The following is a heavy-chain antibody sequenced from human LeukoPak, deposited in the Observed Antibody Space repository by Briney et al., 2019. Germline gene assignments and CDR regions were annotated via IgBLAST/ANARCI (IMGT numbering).Heavy chain of an antibody. J-gene: IGHJ4*02. CDR1: GGSFSGYY. D-gene: IGHD3-10*01. Sequence: SETLSLTCAVYGGSFSGYYWSWIRQPPGKGLEWIGEINHSGSTNYNPSLKSRVTISVDTSKNQFSLKLSSVTAADTAVYYCASLRRGYGSGSYYNQVSFDYWGQGTLVTVSS. CDR2: INHSGST. CDR3: ASLRRGYGSGSYYNQVSFDY. V-gene: IGHV4-34*01.